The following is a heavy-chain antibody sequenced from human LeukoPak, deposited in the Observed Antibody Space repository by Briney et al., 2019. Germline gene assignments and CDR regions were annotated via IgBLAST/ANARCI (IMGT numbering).Heavy chain of an antibody. CDR2: INPTGDST. CDR3: ARDNSVGDNAWWFDP. CDR1: GYTFTSYG. D-gene: IGHD1-26*01. Sequence: ASVKVSCKASGYTFTSYGISWVRQAPGQGLEWMGLINPTGDSTGYAQKFQGRVTMTRDMSTSTDYKELSSLRSEDTAIYYCARDNSVGDNAWWFDPWGQGTLVTVSS. V-gene: IGHV1-46*01. J-gene: IGHJ5*02.